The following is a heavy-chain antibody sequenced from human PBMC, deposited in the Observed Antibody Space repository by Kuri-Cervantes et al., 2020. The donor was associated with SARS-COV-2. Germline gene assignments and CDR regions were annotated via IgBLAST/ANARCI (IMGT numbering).Heavy chain of an antibody. J-gene: IGHJ4*02. CDR2: IHHSGST. Sequence: SETLSLTCAVYGGSFSPYYWSWIRQPPGKGLEWIGEIHHSGSTNYNPSLKSRVTISVDASKNQFSLKLSSVTAADTAVYYCARVRNSYYYDSSGYEVFDYWGQGTLVTVSS. CDR3: ARVRNSYYYDSSGYEVFDY. D-gene: IGHD3-22*01. V-gene: IGHV4-34*01. CDR1: GGSFSPYY.